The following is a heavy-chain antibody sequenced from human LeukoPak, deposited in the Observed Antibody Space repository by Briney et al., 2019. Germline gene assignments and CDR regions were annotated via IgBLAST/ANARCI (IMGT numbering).Heavy chain of an antibody. CDR2: INHSGST. D-gene: IGHD3-3*01. CDR1: GGSISTTSYY. CDR3: AREVVFGVVIINRLRFDP. Sequence: PSETLSLTCTVSGGSISTTSYYWGWIRQPPGKGLEWIGEINHSGSTNYNPSLKSRVTISVDTSKNQFSLKLSSVTAADTAVYYCAREVVFGVVIINRLRFDPWGQGTLVTVSS. J-gene: IGHJ5*02. V-gene: IGHV4-39*07.